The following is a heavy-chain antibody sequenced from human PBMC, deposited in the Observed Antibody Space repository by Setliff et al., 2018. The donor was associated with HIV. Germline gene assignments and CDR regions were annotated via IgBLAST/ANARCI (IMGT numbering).Heavy chain of an antibody. V-gene: IGHV3-7*03. CDR2: IKGDGSDQ. J-gene: IGHJ4*02. D-gene: IGHD3-10*01. Sequence: GSLRLSCVASGLSFSRYWMSWVRQAPGKGLEWVANIKGDGSDQYYMDSVRGRFIVSRDNAKKSVYLQMSSLRAEDTAVYYFATDGSAFDRWGQGTLVTVSS. CDR3: ATDGSAFDR. CDR1: GLSFSRYW.